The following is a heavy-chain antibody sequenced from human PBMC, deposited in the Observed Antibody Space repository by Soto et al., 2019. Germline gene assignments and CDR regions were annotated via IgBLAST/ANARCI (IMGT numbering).Heavy chain of an antibody. CDR2: IYYSRST. D-gene: IGHD5-12*01. CDR1: DGSISSGDYY. Sequence: SETLSLTCTVSDGSISSGDYYWSWIRQPPGKGLEWIGYIYYSRSTYYNPSLKSRVLISGDTSKNQFSLNLTSVTAADTAVYYCAAGSWLQSYALDIWGQGTMVTVSS. CDR3: AAGSWLQSYALDI. J-gene: IGHJ3*02. V-gene: IGHV4-30-4*02.